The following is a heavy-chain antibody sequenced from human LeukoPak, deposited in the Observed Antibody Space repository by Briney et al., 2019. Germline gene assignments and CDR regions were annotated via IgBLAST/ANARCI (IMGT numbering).Heavy chain of an antibody. V-gene: IGHV1-46*01. Sequence: ASVKVSCKASGYTFTGYYMHWVRQAPGQGLEWMGIINPSGGSTSYAQKFQGRVTMTRDTSTSTVYMELSSLRSEDTAVYYCARDSRGYYDSSARLWYFQHWGQGTLVTVSS. CDR1: GYTFTGYY. CDR3: ARDSRGYYDSSARLWYFQH. J-gene: IGHJ1*01. D-gene: IGHD3-22*01. CDR2: INPSGGST.